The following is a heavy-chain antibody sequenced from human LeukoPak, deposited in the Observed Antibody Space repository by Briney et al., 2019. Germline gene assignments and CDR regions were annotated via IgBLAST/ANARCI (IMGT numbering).Heavy chain of an antibody. D-gene: IGHD3-10*01. CDR3: ARVNHHEGEGLYCQYMDV. Sequence: QTGGSLRLSCAASGFTFSSYEMNWVRQAPGKGLEWISYINDEGSRIYYADSVKGRFTISRDNAKNSLYLQMNSLRAEDTAVYYCARVNHHEGEGLYCQYMDVWGTGTTVTISS. CDR2: INDEGSRI. J-gene: IGHJ6*03. CDR1: GFTFSSYE. V-gene: IGHV3-48*03.